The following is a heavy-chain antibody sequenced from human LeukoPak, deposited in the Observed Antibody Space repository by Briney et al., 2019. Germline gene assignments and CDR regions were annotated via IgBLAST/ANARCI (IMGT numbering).Heavy chain of an antibody. CDR1: TASISSYY. Sequence: PSETLSLTCTVSTASISSYYWSWIRQPPGKGLVRIGYIDYNECPKHNTSLKSRVTISVDASKNDLSLKLSSVTAADTAVYYCARVRAVAGPAVFDYWGQGTLVTVSS. D-gene: IGHD6-19*01. CDR2: IDYNECP. V-gene: IGHV4-59*01. CDR3: ARVRAVAGPAVFDY. J-gene: IGHJ4*02.